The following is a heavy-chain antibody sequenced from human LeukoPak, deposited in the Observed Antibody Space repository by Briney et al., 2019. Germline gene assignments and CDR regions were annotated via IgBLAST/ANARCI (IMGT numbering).Heavy chain of an antibody. CDR2: ISGSGGST. D-gene: IGHD1-26*01. J-gene: IGHJ6*02. CDR1: GFTFSSYA. CDR3: AKVLGAYYYYGMDV. Sequence: GGSLRLSCAASGFTFSSYAMSWVRQAPGKGLEWVSAISGSGGSTYYADSVKGRFTISRDNSKNTLYLQMNSLGAEDTAVYYCAKVLGAYYYYGMDVWGQGTTVTVSS. V-gene: IGHV3-23*01.